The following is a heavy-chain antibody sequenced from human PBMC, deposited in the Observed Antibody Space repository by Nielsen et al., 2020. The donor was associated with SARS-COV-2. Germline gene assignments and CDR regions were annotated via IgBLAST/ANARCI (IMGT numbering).Heavy chain of an antibody. D-gene: IGHD6-13*01. J-gene: IGHJ3*02. CDR2: IIPIFGTA. Sequence: SVKVSCKASGGTFSSYAISWVRQAPGQGLEWMGGIIPIFGTANYAQKFQGRVTITADKSTSTAYIELSSLRSEDTAVYYCAQGSSSQPNDAFDIWGQGTMVTVSS. V-gene: IGHV1-69*06. CDR3: AQGSSSQPNDAFDI. CDR1: GGTFSSYA.